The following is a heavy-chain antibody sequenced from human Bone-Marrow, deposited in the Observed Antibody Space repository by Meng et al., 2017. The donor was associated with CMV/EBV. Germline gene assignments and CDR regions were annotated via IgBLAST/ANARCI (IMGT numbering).Heavy chain of an antibody. Sequence: GESLKISCAVSGFTFSSYWMHWVRQAPGKGLIWVSRINTDGSITNFADSVKGRFTISRDNAKNTLYLQMNGLRAEDTAMYYCARDSYDNLDYWGQGTRVTCSS. V-gene: IGHV3-74*01. CDR3: ARDSYDNLDY. CDR2: INTDGSIT. D-gene: IGHD3-9*01. CDR1: GFTFSSYW. J-gene: IGHJ4*02.